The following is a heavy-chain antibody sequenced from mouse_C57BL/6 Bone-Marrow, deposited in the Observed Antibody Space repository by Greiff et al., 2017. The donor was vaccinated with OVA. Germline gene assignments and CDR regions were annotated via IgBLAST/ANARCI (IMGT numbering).Heavy chain of an antibody. J-gene: IGHJ3*01. CDR1: GYTFTSYW. CDR2: IDPSDSYT. V-gene: IGHV1-50*01. CDR3: ARPPY. Sequence: QVQLQQPGAELVKPGASVKLSCKASGYTFTSYWLQWVKQRPGQGLEWIGEIDPSDSYTNYNQKFKGKATLTVDTSSSTAYMQLSSLTSEDSAVYYCARPPYWGQGTLVTVSA.